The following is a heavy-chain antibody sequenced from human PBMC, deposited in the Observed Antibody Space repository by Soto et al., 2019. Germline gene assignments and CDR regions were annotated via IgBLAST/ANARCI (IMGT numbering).Heavy chain of an antibody. D-gene: IGHD6-13*01. CDR3: ARGAAAAGTVLNY. CDR2: IIPIFGTA. J-gene: IGHJ4*02. CDR1: GGTFSSYA. V-gene: IGHV1-69*06. Sequence: SVKVSCKASGGTFSSYAISWVRQAPGQGLEWMGGIIPIFGTANYAQKFQGRVTITADKSTSTAYMELSSLRSEDTAVYYCARGAAAAGTVLNYWGQGTLLTVSS.